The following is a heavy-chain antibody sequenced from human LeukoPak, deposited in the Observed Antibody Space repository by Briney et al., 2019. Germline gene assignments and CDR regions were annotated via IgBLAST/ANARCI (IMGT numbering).Heavy chain of an antibody. CDR3: ARVLGIVGAHDY. J-gene: IGHJ4*02. CDR1: GYAFTTYY. V-gene: IGHV1-46*01. CDR2: ISPNGGST. D-gene: IGHD1-26*01. Sequence: ASVNVSCKASGYAFTTYYIHWLRQAPGQGPEWMGIISPNGGSTSYAQKFQGRVTMARDTSTSTVYMELSSLRSEDTAVYYCARVLGIVGAHDYWGQGALVTVSS.